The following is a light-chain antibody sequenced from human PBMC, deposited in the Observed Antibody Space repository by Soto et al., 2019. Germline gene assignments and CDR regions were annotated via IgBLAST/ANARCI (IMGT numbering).Light chain of an antibody. CDR1: QSVGSAW. CDR3: QQYGSPLWT. J-gene: IGKJ1*01. V-gene: IGKV3-20*01. CDR2: STS. Sequence: ENVLTQSTGTLSLSPGERATLSCRASQSVGSAWLAWYQQKPGQAPRLLLYSTSTRATGIPDRFSGSGSGTDFTLTISRLEPEDFAVYYCQQYGSPLWTFGQGTKVEVK.